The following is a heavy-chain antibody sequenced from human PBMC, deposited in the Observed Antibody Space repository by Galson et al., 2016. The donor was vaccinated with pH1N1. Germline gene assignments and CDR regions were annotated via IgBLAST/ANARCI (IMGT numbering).Heavy chain of an antibody. CDR1: GGSISSGTYY. J-gene: IGHJ4*02. Sequence: TLSLTCTVSGGSISSGTYYWNWIRQHPGKGLEWIGCISYSGSTYYNPSLKSRITISVDTSKNQFSLKLSSVTAADTAVYYCARVPRGEQLYFFDYWGQGTLVTVSS. V-gene: IGHV4-31*03. D-gene: IGHD3-16*01. CDR3: ARVPRGEQLYFFDY. CDR2: ISYSGST.